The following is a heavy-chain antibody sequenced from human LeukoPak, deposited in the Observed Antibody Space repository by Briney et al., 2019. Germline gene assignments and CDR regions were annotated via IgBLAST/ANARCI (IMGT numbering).Heavy chain of an antibody. CDR2: ISGSSVAI. J-gene: IGHJ3*02. CDR3: ASSYFDNSLHAYDI. D-gene: IGHD3-22*01. Sequence: GSLRLSCEVSGFTFDSFGLSWVRQAPGKGPEWIAYISGSSVAIYYADSVKGRFTISRDNAKNSLSLQMNSLRAEDTAVYFCASSYFDNSLHAYDIWGQGTMVTVSS. CDR1: GFTFDSFG. V-gene: IGHV3-48*01.